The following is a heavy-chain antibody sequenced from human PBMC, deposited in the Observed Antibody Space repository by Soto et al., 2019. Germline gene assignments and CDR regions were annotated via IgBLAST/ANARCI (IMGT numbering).Heavy chain of an antibody. CDR1: GGSISSYY. Sequence: PSETLSLTCTVSGGSISSYYWSWIRQPPGKGLEWILYIYFIGSTNYNPSLKSRVTLSVDTSKNQFSLKLSSVSAADTAVYYCARGAVYARFDYWGQGTLVTVSS. CDR3: ARGAVYARFDY. CDR2: IYFIGST. J-gene: IGHJ4*02. D-gene: IGHD2-8*01. V-gene: IGHV4-59*01.